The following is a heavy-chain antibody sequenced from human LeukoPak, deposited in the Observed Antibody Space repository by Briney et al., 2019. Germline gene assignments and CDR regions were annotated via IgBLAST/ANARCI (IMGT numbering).Heavy chain of an antibody. Sequence: GGSLRLSCSASGFTFSSYAMHWVRQAPGKGLEYVSGISSNGGSTYYADSVKGRFTISRDNSKNTLYLQMSSLRPEDTAVYYCARDRSANSRVYYFDYWGQGTLVTVSS. V-gene: IGHV3-64D*09. D-gene: IGHD4/OR15-4a*01. CDR3: ARDRSANSRVYYFDY. J-gene: IGHJ4*02. CDR2: ISSNGGST. CDR1: GFTFSSYA.